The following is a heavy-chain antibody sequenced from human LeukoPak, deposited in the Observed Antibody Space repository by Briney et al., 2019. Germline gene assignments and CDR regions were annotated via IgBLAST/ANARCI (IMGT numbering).Heavy chain of an antibody. CDR3: ATYYCGGDRYSGYFDY. V-gene: IGHV4-39*01. Sequence: SETLSLTCSVSGGSMRRDTEYWGWIRQPPGRGLEWIGNIYYSGSTYYNPSLKSRVTISVDTSKKQFSLKLTSVTATDTAVYYCATYYCGGDRYSGYFDYWGQGTLVTVSS. CDR1: GGSMRRDTEY. D-gene: IGHD2-21*02. J-gene: IGHJ4*02. CDR2: IYYSGST.